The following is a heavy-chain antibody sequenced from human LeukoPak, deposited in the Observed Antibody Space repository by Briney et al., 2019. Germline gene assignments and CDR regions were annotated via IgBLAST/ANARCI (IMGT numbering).Heavy chain of an antibody. CDR3: ARDYYLMDV. J-gene: IGHJ6*02. V-gene: IGHV3-11*01. CDR2: ISSSDSTI. Sequence: PGGSLRLSCAASGFTFSNYWMSWVRQAPGKGLEWVSYISSSDSTIYYADSVKGRFTISRDNVKNSLYLQMNSLRAEDTAVYYCARDYYLMDVWGQGTTVTVSS. CDR1: GFTFSNYW.